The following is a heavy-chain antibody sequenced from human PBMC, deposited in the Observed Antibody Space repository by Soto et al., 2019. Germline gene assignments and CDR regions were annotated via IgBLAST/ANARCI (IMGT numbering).Heavy chain of an antibody. V-gene: IGHV1-3*01. CDR1: GYTFTSYA. CDR3: AFFIYCSRTGCYSFYYYGMDV. D-gene: IGHD2-2*01. Sequence: ASVKVSCKASGYTFTSYAMHWVRQAPGQRLEWMGWINAGNGNTKYSQKFQGRVTITRDTSASTAYMELSSLRSEDTAVYYCAFFIYCSRTGCYSFYYYGMDVWGKGTTVTV. CDR2: INAGNGNT. J-gene: IGHJ6*04.